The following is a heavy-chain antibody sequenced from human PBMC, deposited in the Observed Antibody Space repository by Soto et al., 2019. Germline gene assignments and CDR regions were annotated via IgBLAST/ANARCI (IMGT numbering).Heavy chain of an antibody. Sequence: SETLSLTCTVSGGSISSYYWSWIRQPPGKGMEWIGYIYYSGSTNYSPSLSSQVTRSVDSSKNQFSLKLSSVTAADTAVYYCARAVTGVAASFGYWGQGTLVTVSS. D-gene: IGHD2-15*01. CDR2: IYYSGST. V-gene: IGHV4-59*13. CDR1: GGSISSYY. J-gene: IGHJ4*02. CDR3: ARAVTGVAASFGY.